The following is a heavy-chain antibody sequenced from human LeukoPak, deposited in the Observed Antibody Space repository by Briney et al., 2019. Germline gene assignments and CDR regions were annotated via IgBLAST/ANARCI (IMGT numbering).Heavy chain of an antibody. D-gene: IGHD5-24*01. CDR3: ARAMAGLDP. CDR2: IYYSGST. V-gene: IGHV4-59*01. J-gene: IGHJ5*02. CDR1: GGSISSYY. Sequence: SETLSLTCTVSGGSISSYYWSWIRQPPGKGLERIGYIYYSGSTNYNPSLKSRVTISVDTSKNQFSLKLSSVTAADTAVYYCARAMAGLDPWGQGTLVTVSS.